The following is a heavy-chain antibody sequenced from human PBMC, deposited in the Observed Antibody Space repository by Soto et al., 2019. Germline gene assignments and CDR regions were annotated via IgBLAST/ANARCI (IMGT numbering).Heavy chain of an antibody. Sequence: GGSLRLSCAASGFTFSSYAMSWVRQAPGKGLEWVSAISGSGGSTYYADSVKGRFTISRDNSKNTLYLQMNSLRAEDTAVYYCAKDPRYSSSWYVINASDNWFDPWGQGTLVTVSS. CDR3: AKDPRYSSSWYVINASDNWFDP. D-gene: IGHD6-13*01. CDR1: GFTFSSYA. CDR2: ISGSGGST. J-gene: IGHJ5*02. V-gene: IGHV3-23*01.